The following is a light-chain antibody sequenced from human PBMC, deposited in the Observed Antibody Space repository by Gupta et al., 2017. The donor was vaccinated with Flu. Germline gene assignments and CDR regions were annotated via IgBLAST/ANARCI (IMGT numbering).Light chain of an antibody. J-gene: IGKJ4*01. Sequence: PGETATLSCRASQSVSSYLAWYQQKPGQAPRLLIYDASNRATGIPARFSGSGSGTDFTLTISSLEPEDFAVYYCQQRSKWLSFGGGTKVETK. V-gene: IGKV3-11*01. CDR2: DAS. CDR3: QQRSKWLS. CDR1: QSVSSY.